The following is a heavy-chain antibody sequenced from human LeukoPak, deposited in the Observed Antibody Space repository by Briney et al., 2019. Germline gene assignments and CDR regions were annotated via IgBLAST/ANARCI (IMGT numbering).Heavy chain of an antibody. CDR2: IKQDGSDN. CDR3: ARHVALSY. J-gene: IGHJ4*02. CDR1: GFTFSTDW. V-gene: IGHV3-7*01. D-gene: IGHD2-21*01. Sequence: GGSLRLSCAASGFTFSTDWMSWVRQAPGKGLEWVANIKQDGSDNYYVDSVKDRFTISRDNAKNSLFLQMSSLRAEDTAVYYCARHVALSYWGQGALVTVSS.